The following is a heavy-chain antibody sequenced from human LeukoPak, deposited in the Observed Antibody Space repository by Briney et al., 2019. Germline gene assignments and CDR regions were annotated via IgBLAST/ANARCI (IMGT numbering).Heavy chain of an antibody. Sequence: PGGSLRLSCAASGFTFGSYAMSWVRQAPGKGLEWVSDISGSGGSTDFADSVKGRFTISRDNSKNTLYLQMNSLRTEDTAVYYCAKGGWNFRSRYKHWGEGPLVGV. CDR3: AKGGWNFRSRYKH. D-gene: IGHD3-3*01. CDR1: GFTFGSYA. J-gene: IGHJ4*02. V-gene: IGHV3-23*01. CDR2: ISGSGGST.